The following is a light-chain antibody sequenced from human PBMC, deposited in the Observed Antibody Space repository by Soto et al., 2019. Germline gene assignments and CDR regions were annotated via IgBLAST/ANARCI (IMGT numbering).Light chain of an antibody. V-gene: IGKV3-15*01. CDR1: KLVGSS. J-gene: IGKJ4*01. CDR3: QQYNNWPVT. Sequence: EVVMVQSPDTLSLSPAERASLSCGASKLVGSSMAWYHQKPVQPPRLLIYGPSTRAAGVPARVRGSGSGTEFTLTISSLHSEDSAVYYCQQYNNWPVTFGGGTKVDIK. CDR2: GPS.